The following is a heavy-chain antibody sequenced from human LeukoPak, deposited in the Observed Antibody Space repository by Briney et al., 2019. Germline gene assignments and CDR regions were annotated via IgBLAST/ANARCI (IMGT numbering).Heavy chain of an antibody. J-gene: IGHJ6*02. D-gene: IGHD3-16*01. V-gene: IGHV3-7*03. CDR2: IKEDGTET. CDR1: GFMFSSNW. Sequence: GGSLRLSCAASGFMFSSNWMSWVRLAPGKGLEWVANIKEDGTETYYVDSVKGRFTISRDNAKNSLYLQMSNLRAEDTAVYFCARGGGLDVWGQGATVTVSS. CDR3: ARGGGLDV.